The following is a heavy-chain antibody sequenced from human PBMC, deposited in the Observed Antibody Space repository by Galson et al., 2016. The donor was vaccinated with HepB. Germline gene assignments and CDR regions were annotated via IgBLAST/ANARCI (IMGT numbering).Heavy chain of an antibody. CDR1: GGPINSNNGY. CDR2: VYYSGAT. V-gene: IGHV4-39*01. CDR3: ARRTYGSGIDY. D-gene: IGHD3-10*01. Sequence: ETLSLTCTVSGGPINSNNGYWGWVRQPPGKGLEWIGTVYYSGATFHNTSLKRRVTIFVDKSKNQLSLKLNSVTAADTAVYYCARRTYGSGIDYWGQGTLVIVSS. J-gene: IGHJ4*02.